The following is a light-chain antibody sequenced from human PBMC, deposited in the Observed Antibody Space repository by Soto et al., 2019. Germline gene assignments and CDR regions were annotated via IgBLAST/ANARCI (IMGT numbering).Light chain of an antibody. CDR1: PNIRSNH. CDR3: QAYHSPPLT. V-gene: IGKV3-20*01. CDR2: CAV. Sequence: EIVLTQSPGPLSLSPGQRATLSCRASPNIRSNHVAWFQQTPGQAPRLLIYCAVNKASGIPDRFSGSGSGTEFTLTISSLEPEDFVVDYCQAYHSPPLTFGQGTKVEIK. J-gene: IGKJ1*01.